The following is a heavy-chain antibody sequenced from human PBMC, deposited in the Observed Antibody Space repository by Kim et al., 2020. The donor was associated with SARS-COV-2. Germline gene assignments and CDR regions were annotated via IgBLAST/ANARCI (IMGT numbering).Heavy chain of an antibody. Sequence: SETLSLTCAVFGESFSDFSWTWIRQSSGKGLEWLGEINQSGSTNYNPSLKSRITISLDTSKNQFSLKLTSVTAADTSIYYCTRGRVGVVPSPILGLGPFWKYHYMDVWGHGATVTGS. CDR2: INQSGST. CDR3: TRGRVGVVPSPILGLGPFWKYHYMDV. J-gene: IGHJ6*03. D-gene: IGHD2-2*02. V-gene: IGHV4-34*01. CDR1: GESFSDFS.